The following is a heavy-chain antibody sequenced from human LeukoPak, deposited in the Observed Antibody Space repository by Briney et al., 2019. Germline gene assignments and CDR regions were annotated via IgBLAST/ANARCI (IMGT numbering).Heavy chain of an antibody. CDR1: GFTFSSYA. J-gene: IGHJ4*02. Sequence: GSLRLSCAASGFTFSSYAMHWVRQAPGKGLEWVAVISYDGSNKYYADSVKGRFTISRDNSKDTLYLQMNSLRAEDTAVYYCARDDSSGYYYSYYFDYWGQGTLVTVSS. CDR3: ARDDSSGYYYSYYFDY. CDR2: ISYDGSNK. V-gene: IGHV3-30*04. D-gene: IGHD3-22*01.